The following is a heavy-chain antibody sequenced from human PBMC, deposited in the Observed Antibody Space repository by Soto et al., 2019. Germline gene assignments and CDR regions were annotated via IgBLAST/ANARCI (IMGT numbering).Heavy chain of an antibody. CDR1: GGSISSSSYY. CDR3: ASWGYYYDSSGYYYETDAFDI. Sequence: PSETLALTCTVSGGSISSSSYYWGWIRQPPGKGLEWIGSIYYSGSTYYNPSLKSRVTISVDTSKNQFSLKLSSVTAADTAVYYCASWGYYYDSSGYYYETDAFDIWGQGTMVTGSS. J-gene: IGHJ3*02. CDR2: IYYSGST. V-gene: IGHV4-39*01. D-gene: IGHD3-22*01.